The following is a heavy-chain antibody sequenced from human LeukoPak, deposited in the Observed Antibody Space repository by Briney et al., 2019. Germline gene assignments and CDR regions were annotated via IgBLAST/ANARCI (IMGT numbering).Heavy chain of an antibody. D-gene: IGHD1-26*01. CDR2: IYTSGTT. V-gene: IGHV4-4*07. CDR3: ARDDVPYRGTYTPFDH. J-gene: IGHJ4*02. CDR1: GVSISSYY. Sequence: SETLSLTCTVSGVSISSYYCSWIRQPAGKGLEWIGRIYTSGTTKHNPSLKSRLTLSVDTSKNQFSLRLTSVTAADTAVYFCARDDVPYRGTYTPFDHWGQGTLVTVSS.